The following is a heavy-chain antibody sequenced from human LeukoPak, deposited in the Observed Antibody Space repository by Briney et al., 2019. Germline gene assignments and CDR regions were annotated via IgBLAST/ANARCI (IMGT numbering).Heavy chain of an antibody. CDR3: ARDAFGVDKSPF. D-gene: IGHD3-3*01. Sequence: GSLRLSCAASGFTFSSYWMHWVRQAPGKGLVWVSRINSDGGSTSYADSVKGRFTISRDNAKNTLYLQMNSLGAEDTAVYYCARDAFGVDKSPFWGQGTLVTVSS. V-gene: IGHV3-74*01. CDR1: GFTFSSYW. J-gene: IGHJ4*02. CDR2: INSDGGST.